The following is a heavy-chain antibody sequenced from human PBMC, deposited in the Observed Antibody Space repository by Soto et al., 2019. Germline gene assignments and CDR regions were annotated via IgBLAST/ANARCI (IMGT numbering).Heavy chain of an antibody. Sequence: QVQLVESGGGVVQPGGSLRLSCAASGFTFSAYAMHWVRQAPVKGLEWVAVISYDGSSNNYADSVKGRFTISRDNSKNTLYLQRNSLRDEDTAVYYCARGAVTTNYYYYGMDVWGRGTTVTVSS. D-gene: IGHD4-17*01. CDR1: GFTFSAYA. V-gene: IGHV3-30-3*01. J-gene: IGHJ6*02. CDR3: ARGAVTTNYYYYGMDV. CDR2: ISYDGSSN.